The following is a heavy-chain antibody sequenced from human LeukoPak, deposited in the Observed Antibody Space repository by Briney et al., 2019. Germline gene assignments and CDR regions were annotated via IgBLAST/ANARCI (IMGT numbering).Heavy chain of an antibody. CDR3: AREDGSDYYDSSALNS. CDR1: GGTFSSYA. J-gene: IGHJ4*02. CDR2: IIPIFGTA. D-gene: IGHD3-22*01. Sequence: ASVKVSCKASGGTFSSYAISWVRQAPGQGLEWMGGIIPIFGTANYAQKFQGRVTITADESTSTAYMELSSLRPEDTAVYYCAREDGSDYYDSSALNSWGQGTLVTVSS. V-gene: IGHV1-69*13.